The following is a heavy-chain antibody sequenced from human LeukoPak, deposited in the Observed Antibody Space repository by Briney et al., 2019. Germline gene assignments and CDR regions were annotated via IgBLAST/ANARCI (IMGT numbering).Heavy chain of an antibody. CDR2: ISRSSSYI. V-gene: IGHV3-21*01. CDR1: GFTFSPYS. J-gene: IGHJ6*02. D-gene: IGHD6-13*01. CDR3: ARDLDGAGTTAPYYYYGMDV. Sequence: GGSLRLSCAASGFTFSPYSMNWVRQAPGKGLEWVSAISRSSSYIYYADSVKGRFTISRDNAKNSLYLQMNSLRAKDTAVYYCARDLDGAGTTAPYYYYGMDVWGQGTTVTVSS.